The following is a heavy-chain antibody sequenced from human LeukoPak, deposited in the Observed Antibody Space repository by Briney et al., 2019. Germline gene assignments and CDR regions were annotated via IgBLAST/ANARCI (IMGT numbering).Heavy chain of an antibody. CDR2: IKEDGSVK. J-gene: IGHJ4*02. CDR3: AKDPRITMVRGSYHPYFDY. D-gene: IGHD3-10*01. Sequence: GGSLRLSCVTSGFTFSTSWMNWVRQAPGKGLEWVANIKEDGSVKNYADSVKGRFTISRDNAKNSLYLQINCLRAEDTSVYYCAKDPRITMVRGSYHPYFDYWGQGTLVTVSS. CDR1: GFTFSTSW. V-gene: IGHV3-7*01.